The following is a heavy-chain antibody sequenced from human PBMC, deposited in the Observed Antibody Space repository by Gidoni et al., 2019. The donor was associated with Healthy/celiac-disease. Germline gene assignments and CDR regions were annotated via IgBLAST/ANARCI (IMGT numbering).Heavy chain of an antibody. Sequence: EVQLVESGGGLVQPGGSLRLSCAASGFTVSSNYMSWVRQAPGKGLEWVSVIYSGGSTYYADSVKGRFTISRDNSKNTLYLQMNSLRAEDTAVYYCARDLLDSSGQDYWGQGTLVTVSS. D-gene: IGHD6-19*01. CDR2: IYSGGST. J-gene: IGHJ4*02. CDR1: GFTVSSNY. CDR3: ARDLLDSSGQDY. V-gene: IGHV3-66*02.